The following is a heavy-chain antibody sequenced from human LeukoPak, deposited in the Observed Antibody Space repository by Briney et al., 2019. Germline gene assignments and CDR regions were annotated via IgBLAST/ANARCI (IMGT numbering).Heavy chain of an antibody. D-gene: IGHD3-22*01. V-gene: IGHV3-23*01. CDR1: GFTFSTYA. Sequence: GGSLRLSCATSGFTFSTYAMNWVRRAPGKGLEWVSAISNSGNTTYYADSVKGRFTISRDKSKNTLYLQMTSLRAEDTAVYYCAKEVPYTGDGTGYYYPRYFDYWGQGTLVTVSS. J-gene: IGHJ4*02. CDR3: AKEVPYTGDGTGYYYPRYFDY. CDR2: ISNSGNTT.